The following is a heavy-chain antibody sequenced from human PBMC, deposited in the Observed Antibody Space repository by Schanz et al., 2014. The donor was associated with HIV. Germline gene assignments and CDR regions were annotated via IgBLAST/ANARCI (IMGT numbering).Heavy chain of an antibody. CDR1: GFTFKNYA. CDR2: ISGSGVST. V-gene: IGHV3-23*01. D-gene: IGHD3-10*01. Sequence: EVQLLESGGGLVQPGGSLRLSCAASGFTFKNYAMSWVRQAPGKGLDWVSAISGSGVSTYYADSVKGRFTVSRDNSKNTLYLQMNSLRAEDTAVYYCAKGQRGMVRGDIDYWGQGTLVTVSS. J-gene: IGHJ4*02. CDR3: AKGQRGMVRGDIDY.